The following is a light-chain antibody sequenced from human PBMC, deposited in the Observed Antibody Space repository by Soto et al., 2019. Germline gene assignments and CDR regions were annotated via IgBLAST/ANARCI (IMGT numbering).Light chain of an antibody. V-gene: IGLV2-8*01. J-gene: IGLJ1*01. CDR1: SNDIGGYIY. CDR3: SSYVGSNNFYV. CDR2: EVS. Sequence: QSALTQPASVSGSPGQSITISCTGSSNDIGGYIYVSWYQQHPGKAPKLMIYEVSKRPSGVPDRFSGSKSGNTASLTVSRLQAEDEADYYCSSYVGSNNFYVFGTGTKVTVL.